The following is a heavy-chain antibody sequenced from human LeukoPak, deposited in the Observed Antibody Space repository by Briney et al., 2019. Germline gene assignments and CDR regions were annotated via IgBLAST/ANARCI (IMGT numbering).Heavy chain of an antibody. J-gene: IGHJ4*02. CDR1: GFTFDDYA. CDR3: AKDIGYYCSSTSVFDY. CDR2: ISWNSGSI. D-gene: IGHD2-2*01. V-gene: IGHV3-9*01. Sequence: GGSLRLSCAASGFTFDDYAMHWVRQAPGKGLEWVSGISWNSGSISYADSVKGRFTISRDNAKNSLYLQMNSLRAEDTALYYCAKDIGYYCSSTSVFDYWGQGTLVTVSS.